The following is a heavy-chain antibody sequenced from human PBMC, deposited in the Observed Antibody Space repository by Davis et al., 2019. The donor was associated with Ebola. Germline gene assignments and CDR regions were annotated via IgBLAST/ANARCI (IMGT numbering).Heavy chain of an antibody. Sequence: PSETLSLTCTVSGGSISSGDYYWSWIRQPPGKGLEWIGYIYYSGSTYYNPSLKSRVTISVDTSKNQFSLKLSSVTAADTAVYYCARTPIVVVPAGAANYGMDVWGQGTTVTVSS. CDR2: IYYSGST. CDR1: GGSISSGDYY. J-gene: IGHJ6*02. CDR3: ARTPIVVVPAGAANYGMDV. D-gene: IGHD2-2*01. V-gene: IGHV4-30-4*01.